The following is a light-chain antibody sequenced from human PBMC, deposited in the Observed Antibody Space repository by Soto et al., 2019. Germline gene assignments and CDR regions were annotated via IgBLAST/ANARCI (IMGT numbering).Light chain of an antibody. CDR3: SSYAGSSSYV. J-gene: IGLJ1*01. V-gene: IGLV2-11*02. Sequence: QSVLTQPRSVSGSPGQSVTISCTGTSSDIGGYNYVSWYQQHPGKAPKLMIYTVTKRPSGVPDRFSGSKSDNTASLTISGLQADDEADNYCSSYAGSSSYVFGTGTKVTV. CDR2: TVT. CDR1: SSDIGGYNY.